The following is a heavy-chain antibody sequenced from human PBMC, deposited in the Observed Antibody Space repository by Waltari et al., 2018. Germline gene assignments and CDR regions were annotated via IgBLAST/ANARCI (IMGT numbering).Heavy chain of an antibody. Sequence: QLQLQESGPGLVNPSETLSLTCTVSGGSISDSNYYSGWIRQPPGKGLEWIGSIYYRGDTYHNSSLKSRVTISIDTSKNQFSLRLRSVTAADTAVYYCVRDERQLGPFDSWGQGALVTVSS. CDR3: VRDERQLGPFDS. CDR1: GGSISDSNYY. D-gene: IGHD6-6*01. CDR2: IYYRGDT. V-gene: IGHV4-39*07. J-gene: IGHJ4*02.